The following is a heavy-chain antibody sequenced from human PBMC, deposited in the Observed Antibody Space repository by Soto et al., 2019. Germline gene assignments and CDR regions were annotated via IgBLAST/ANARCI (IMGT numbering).Heavy chain of an antibody. CDR1: GFTFSTYS. CDR2: ISSSSSYI. V-gene: IGHV3-21*01. D-gene: IGHD4-17*01. Sequence: GGSLRLSCAASGFTFSTYSMNWVRQAPGKGLEWVSSISSSSSYIYYADSVKGRFTISRDNAKNSLYLQMNSLRAEDTAVYYCAREEDYLNWFDPWGQGTLVTVSS. CDR3: AREEDYLNWFDP. J-gene: IGHJ5*02.